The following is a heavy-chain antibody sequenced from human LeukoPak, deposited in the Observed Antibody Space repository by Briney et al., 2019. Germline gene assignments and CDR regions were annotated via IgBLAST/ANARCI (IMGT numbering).Heavy chain of an antibody. CDR3: ANPSGSQRDYYYYYMDV. D-gene: IGHD1-26*01. CDR1: GFTFSNAW. CDR2: ISGSGGST. J-gene: IGHJ6*03. V-gene: IGHV3-23*01. Sequence: QTGGSLRLSCAGSGFTFSNAWMSWVRQAPGKGLEWVSAISGSGGSTYYADSVKGRFTISRDNSKNTLYLQMNSLRAEDTAVYYCANPSGSQRDYYYYYMDVWGKGTTVTVSS.